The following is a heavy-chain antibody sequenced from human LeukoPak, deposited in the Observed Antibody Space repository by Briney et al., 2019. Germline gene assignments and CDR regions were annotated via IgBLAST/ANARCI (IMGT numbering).Heavy chain of an antibody. CDR2: IYHSGST. V-gene: IGHV4-38-2*01. CDR1: GYSISSVYY. J-gene: IGHJ4*02. CDR3: AAQSYYYDSSGYYPYFDY. D-gene: IGHD3-22*01. Sequence: PSETLSLTCAVSGYSISSVYYWGWIRQPPGKGLEWIGSIYHSGSTYYNPSLKSRVTISVDTSKNQFSLKLSSVTAADTAVYYCAAQSYYYDSSGYYPYFDYWGQGTLVTVSS.